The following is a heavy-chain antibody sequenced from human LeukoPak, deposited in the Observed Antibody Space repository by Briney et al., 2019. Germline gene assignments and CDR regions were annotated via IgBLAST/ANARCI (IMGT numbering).Heavy chain of an antibody. CDR2: ISGDGGST. V-gene: IGHV3-43*02. CDR1: GFTFDGYA. J-gene: IGHJ4*02. CDR3: AKDILGGGYSGDAFDY. Sequence: GGSLRLSCAASGFTFDGYAMHWVRQAPGKGLEWVSLISGDGGSTYYADSVKGRFTISRDNSKNSLYLQMNSLRTEDTALYYCAKDILGGGYSGDAFDYWGQGTLVTVSS. D-gene: IGHD5-12*01.